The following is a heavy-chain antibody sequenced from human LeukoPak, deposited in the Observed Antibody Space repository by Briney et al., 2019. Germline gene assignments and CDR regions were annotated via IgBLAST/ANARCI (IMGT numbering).Heavy chain of an antibody. D-gene: IGHD4-11*01. Sequence: ASVKVSCKASGYTFTSYDINWVRQATGQGLEWMGWMNPNSGNTGYAQKFQGRVTMTRNTSISTAYMELSSLRSEDTAVYYCARGMTNYYYYGMDVWGQGTTVTVSS. CDR1: GYTFTSYD. CDR3: ARGMTNYYYYGMDV. CDR2: MNPNSGNT. V-gene: IGHV1-8*01. J-gene: IGHJ6*02.